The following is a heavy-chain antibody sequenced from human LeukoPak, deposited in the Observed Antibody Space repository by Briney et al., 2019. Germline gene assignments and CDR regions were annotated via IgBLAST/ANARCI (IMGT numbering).Heavy chain of an antibody. D-gene: IGHD2-2*01. V-gene: IGHV5-51*01. Sequence: GESLKISCKGSGYSLTSYWIGWVRQMPGKGLEWMGIIYPGDSDTRYSPSFQGQVTISADKSISTAYLQWSSLKASDTATYYCARRDCSSTSCYYYYGMDVWGQGTTVTVSS. CDR1: GYSLTSYW. J-gene: IGHJ6*02. CDR2: IYPGDSDT. CDR3: ARRDCSSTSCYYYYGMDV.